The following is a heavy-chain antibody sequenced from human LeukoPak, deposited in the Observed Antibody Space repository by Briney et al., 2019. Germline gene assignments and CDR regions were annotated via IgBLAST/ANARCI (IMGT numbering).Heavy chain of an antibody. CDR3: ARDWSALPAGKEDLFDC. CDR1: GGSISSYY. D-gene: IGHD2-2*01. Sequence: KPSESLSLTCIVSGGSISSYYWSWIRQPAGTGLEWIGRIYTSGSTNYNPSLKSRVTMSVDTSKNLFSLKLSSVTAADTAVYYCARDWSALPAGKEDLFDCWGQGTLVTVSS. V-gene: IGHV4-4*07. J-gene: IGHJ4*02. CDR2: IYTSGST.